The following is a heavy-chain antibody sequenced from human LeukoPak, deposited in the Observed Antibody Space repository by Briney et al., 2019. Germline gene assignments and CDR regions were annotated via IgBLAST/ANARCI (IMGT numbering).Heavy chain of an antibody. J-gene: IGHJ2*01. CDR1: GYIFTGYY. CDR3: ARDERTYSGSYYLGGWYFDL. D-gene: IGHD1-26*01. CDR2: INPNSGGT. V-gene: IGHV1-2*02. Sequence: ASVKVSCKASGYIFTGYYMHWVRQAPGQGLEWMGWINPNSGGTSFAQKFQGRVTMTTDTSTSTAYMELRSLRSDDTAVYYCARDERTYSGSYYLGGWYFDLWGRGTLVTVSS.